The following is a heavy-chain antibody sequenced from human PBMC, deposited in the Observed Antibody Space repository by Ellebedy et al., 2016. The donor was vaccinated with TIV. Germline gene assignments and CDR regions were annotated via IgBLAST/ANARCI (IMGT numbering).Heavy chain of an antibody. J-gene: IGHJ6*02. CDR1: GYTFSSYY. CDR3: ARVRVGPPHRYCSGGSCPYYYYYGMDV. D-gene: IGHD2-15*01. Sequence: AASVKVSCKASGYTFSSYYMHWVRQAPGQGLEWMGIINPSGGTTTYAQNLQGRVTMTRDTSTTTVYMELSSLRSEDTAVYYCARVRVGPPHRYCSGGSCPYYYYYGMDVWGQGTTVTVSS. V-gene: IGHV1-46*04. CDR2: INPSGGTT.